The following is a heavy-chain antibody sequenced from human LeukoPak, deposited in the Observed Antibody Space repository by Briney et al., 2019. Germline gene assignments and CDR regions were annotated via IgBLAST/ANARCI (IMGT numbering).Heavy chain of an antibody. J-gene: IGHJ6*03. CDR1: GFTFDDYA. Sequence: GRSLRLSCAASGFTFDDYAMHWVRQAPGKGLEWVSGISWNSGSIGYADSVKGRFTISRDNAKNSLYLQTNSLRAEDTALYYCAKDGIAAAYYYYMDVWGKGTTVTVSS. D-gene: IGHD6-13*01. CDR3: AKDGIAAAYYYYMDV. V-gene: IGHV3-9*01. CDR2: ISWNSGSI.